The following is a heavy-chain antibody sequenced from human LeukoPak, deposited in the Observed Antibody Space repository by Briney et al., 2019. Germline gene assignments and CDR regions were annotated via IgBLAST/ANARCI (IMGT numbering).Heavy chain of an antibody. Sequence: PSETLSLTCAVYGGSFSGYYWSWIRQPPGKGLEWIGEINHSGSTNYNPSLKSRVTISVDTSKNQFSLKLSSVTAADTAVYYCARRYCSSTSCSRAHFDYWGQGTLVTVSS. D-gene: IGHD2-2*01. J-gene: IGHJ4*02. CDR3: ARRYCSSTSCSRAHFDY. CDR2: INHSGST. V-gene: IGHV4-34*01. CDR1: GGSFSGYY.